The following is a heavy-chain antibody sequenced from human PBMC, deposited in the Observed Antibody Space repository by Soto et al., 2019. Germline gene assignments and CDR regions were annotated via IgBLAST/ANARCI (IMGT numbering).Heavy chain of an antibody. Sequence: ASVQVSCQASGFSFNGYYIHWLRQAPGQGLEWMGWINAHSGGTEYAQKFQGRVTLTRDTSIATAYLTLTSLTADDTALYYCAKDLTRQLAYWLDPWGQGTQVTVSS. J-gene: IGHJ5*02. CDR3: AKDLTRQLAYWLDP. CDR1: GFSFNGYY. V-gene: IGHV1-2*02. CDR2: INAHSGGT. D-gene: IGHD6-6*01.